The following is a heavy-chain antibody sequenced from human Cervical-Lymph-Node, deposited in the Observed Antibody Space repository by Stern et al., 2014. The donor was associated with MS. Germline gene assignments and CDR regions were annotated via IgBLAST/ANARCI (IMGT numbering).Heavy chain of an antibody. CDR3: ARDTSSPERSDW. CDR2: ITDVGRT. J-gene: IGHJ4*02. V-gene: IGHV3-53*01. CDR1: GFTVSRDY. D-gene: IGHD1-1*01. Sequence: EVQLLESGGGVIQPGGSLRLSCTASGFTVSRDYMTWVRQAPGKGLEWVSLITDVGRTFYPDSVKGRFTIARDDSKNAVYLHMTSLRAEDAAMYYCARDTSSPERSDWWGQGTLVTVSS.